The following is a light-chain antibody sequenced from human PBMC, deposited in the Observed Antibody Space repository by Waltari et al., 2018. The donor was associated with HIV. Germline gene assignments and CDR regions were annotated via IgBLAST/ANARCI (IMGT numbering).Light chain of an antibody. V-gene: IGLV1-44*01. J-gene: IGLJ2*01. CDR2: SIN. CDR1: SYNIGSNT. Sequence: QSVLPQPPSASGTPGQRVTISCSGSSYNIGSNTVNWYQQLPGTAPKLLIYSINQRPSGVPDRFSGSKSGTSASLAISGLQSEDEADDYCAAWDGILNGHVVFGGGTKLTVL. CDR3: AAWDGILNGHVV.